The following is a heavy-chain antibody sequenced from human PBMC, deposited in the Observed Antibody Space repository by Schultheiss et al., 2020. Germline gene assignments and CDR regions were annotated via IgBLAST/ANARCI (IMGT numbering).Heavy chain of an antibody. V-gene: IGHV4-59*11. D-gene: IGHD1-7*01. CDR3: ARGELRGHYGMDV. CDR2: IFHSGSP. J-gene: IGHJ6*02. Sequence: GSLRLSCSVSGGSISRHYWNWIRQPPGKGLEWIGYIFHSGSPNYNPSLESQVTISVDTSKNQFSLKLKSVTAADTAVYFCARGELRGHYGMDVWGQGTTVTVSS. CDR1: GGSISRHY.